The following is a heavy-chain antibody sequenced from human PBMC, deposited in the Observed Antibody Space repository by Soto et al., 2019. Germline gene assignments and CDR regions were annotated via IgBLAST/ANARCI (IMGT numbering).Heavy chain of an antibody. CDR3: ATDFPRPHLVVVSARWAFGF. V-gene: IGHV1-69*13. Sequence: VKVFSRAAGATFSSYAISWVRQAPGQGLEWMGGIIPIFGTANYAQKFQCRVTITADKSTSTAYIELSSLRSEGTAVYYCATDFPRPHLVVVSARWAFGFWGQGTMVTV. J-gene: IGHJ3*01. D-gene: IGHD2-21*02. CDR1: GATFSSYA. CDR2: IIPIFGTA.